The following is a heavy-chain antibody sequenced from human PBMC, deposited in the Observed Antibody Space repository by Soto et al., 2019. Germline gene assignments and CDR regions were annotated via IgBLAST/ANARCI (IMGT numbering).Heavy chain of an antibody. CDR2: INPSGGSP. V-gene: IGHV1-46*01. J-gene: IGHJ6*02. CDR1: GYTFTQNY. CDR3: ARDLDGGRGMGIHLYYYGVDA. D-gene: IGHD1-1*01. Sequence: ASVKVSCKASGYTFTQNYIHWVRQAPGQGLEWLGVINPSGGSPGYAQKFQGRVSLTIDTSASTVYMELSSLRSEDTAVYYCARDLDGGRGMGIHLYYYGVDAWGQGTTVTVSS.